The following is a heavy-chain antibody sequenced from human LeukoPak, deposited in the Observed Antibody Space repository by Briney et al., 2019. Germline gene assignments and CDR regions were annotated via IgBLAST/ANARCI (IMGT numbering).Heavy chain of an antibody. V-gene: IGHV3-11*06. CDR2: ISSSSSYT. CDR1: GFTFSDYY. J-gene: IGHJ3*02. D-gene: IGHD2-2*02. Sequence: GGSLRLSCAASGFTFSDYYMSWIRQAPGKGLEWVSYISSSSSYTNYADSVKGRFTISRDNAKNSLYLQMNSLRAEDTAVYYCARDIVVVPAAIYAFDIWGQGTMVTVSS. CDR3: ARDIVVVPAAIYAFDI.